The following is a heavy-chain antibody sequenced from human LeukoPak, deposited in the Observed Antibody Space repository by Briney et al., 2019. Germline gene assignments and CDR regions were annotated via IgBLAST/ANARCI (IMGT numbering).Heavy chain of an antibody. CDR1: GYTFTSYY. D-gene: IGHD6-19*01. Sequence: ASVRVSCKASGYTFTSYYMHWVRQAPGQGLEWMGIINPSGGSTSYAQKFQGRVTMTRDTSISTAYMELSRLRSDDTAVYYCARDGSGWTNNYYFDYWGQGTLVTVSS. V-gene: IGHV1-46*01. J-gene: IGHJ4*02. CDR3: ARDGSGWTNNYYFDY. CDR2: INPSGGST.